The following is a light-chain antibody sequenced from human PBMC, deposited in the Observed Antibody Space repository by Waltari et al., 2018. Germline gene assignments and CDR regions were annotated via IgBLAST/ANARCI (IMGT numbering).Light chain of an antibody. V-gene: IGLV3-1*01. CDR2: RDT. CDR3: QTWDTNTPL. J-gene: IGLJ2*01. Sequence: SSELTQPPSVSVSPGQTATVTCSGDALGDRYASWYQQRPGQSPLLVIYRDTMRPSGIPERFSGSNSGTTATLTISGTQAMDEADYYCQTWDTNTPLFGGGTKLTVL. CDR1: ALGDRY.